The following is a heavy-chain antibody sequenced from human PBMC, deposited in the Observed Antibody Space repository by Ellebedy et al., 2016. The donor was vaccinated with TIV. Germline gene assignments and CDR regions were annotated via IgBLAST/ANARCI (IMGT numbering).Heavy chain of an antibody. Sequence: SETLSLTCTVSGGSIITSTYYWGWIRQPPGKGLEWIGSIYYSGSTYYNPSLKSRVTISVDTSKNQFSLKLSSVTAADTAVYYCAIQIGYSYSFDAFDIWGQGTMVTVSS. D-gene: IGHD5-18*01. CDR3: AIQIGYSYSFDAFDI. CDR2: IYYSGST. CDR1: GGSIITSTYY. J-gene: IGHJ3*02. V-gene: IGHV4-39*01.